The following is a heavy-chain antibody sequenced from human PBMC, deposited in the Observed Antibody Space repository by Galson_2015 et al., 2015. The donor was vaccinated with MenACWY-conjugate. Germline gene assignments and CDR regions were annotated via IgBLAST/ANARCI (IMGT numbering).Heavy chain of an antibody. J-gene: IGHJ5*02. V-gene: IGHV3-74*01. Sequence: SLRLSCAASGFTFSTYWMHWVRQAPGKGLVWVSRINSDGSSTSYADYVKGRFTISRDNAENTLYLQMNSLRAEDTAIYYCARAGARYSRSSGYNWFDPWGQGTLVTVSS. D-gene: IGHD6-6*01. CDR1: GFTFSTYW. CDR3: ARAGARYSRSSGYNWFDP. CDR2: INSDGSST.